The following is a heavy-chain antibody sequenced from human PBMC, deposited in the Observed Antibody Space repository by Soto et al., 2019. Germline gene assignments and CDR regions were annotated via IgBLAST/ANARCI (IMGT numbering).Heavy chain of an antibody. CDR1: GGSISSYY. D-gene: IGHD4-17*01. V-gene: IGHV4-59*01. Sequence: QVQLQESGPGLVKPSETLSLTCTVSGGSISSYYWSWIRQPPGKGLEWIGYIYYSGSTNYNPSLTSRVTISVDASKNQFSLKLSSVTAADTAVYYCARSMTTVTTAPRPDAFDLWGQGTMVTVSS. CDR3: ARSMTTVTTAPRPDAFDL. CDR2: IYYSGST. J-gene: IGHJ3*01.